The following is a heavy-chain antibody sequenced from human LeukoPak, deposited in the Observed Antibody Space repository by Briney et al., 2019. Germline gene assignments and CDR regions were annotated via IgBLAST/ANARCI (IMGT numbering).Heavy chain of an antibody. CDR1: GGTFSSYA. J-gene: IGHJ4*02. CDR2: IIPILGIA. CDR3: ARGFNYYDSSGHRLGY. V-gene: IGHV1-69*04. D-gene: IGHD3-22*01. Sequence: SVKVSCKASGGTFSSYAISWVRQAPGQGLEWMGRIIPILGIADYAQKFQGRVTITADKSTSTAYMELSSLRSEDTAVYYCARGFNYYDSSGHRLGYWGQGTLVTVSS.